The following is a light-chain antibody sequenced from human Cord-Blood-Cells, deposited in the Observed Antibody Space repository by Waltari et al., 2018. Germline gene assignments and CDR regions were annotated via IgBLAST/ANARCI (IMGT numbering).Light chain of an antibody. J-gene: IGLJ3*02. Sequence: QSALTQPASVSGSPGQSITISCTGTSSDVGSYNLVSWYQQHPGKAPKLMIYEGSKRPSGVSNLFSGSKSGNTASLTISGLQAEYEADYYCCSYAGSSIWVFGGGTKLTVL. CDR2: EGS. V-gene: IGLV2-23*01. CDR1: SSDVGSYNL. CDR3: CSYAGSSIWV.